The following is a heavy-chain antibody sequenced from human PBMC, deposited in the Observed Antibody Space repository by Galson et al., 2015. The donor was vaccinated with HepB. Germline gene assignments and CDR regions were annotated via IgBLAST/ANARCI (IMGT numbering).Heavy chain of an antibody. CDR3: ASRLGGTGDY. Sequence: SLRLSCAASGFTFSSYSMNWVRQAPGKGLEWVSFISSSSSYIYYADSVKGRFTISRDNAKNSLYLQMNSLRAEDTAVYYCASRLGGTGDYWGQGTLVTVSS. CDR1: GFTFSSYS. CDR2: ISSSSSYI. J-gene: IGHJ4*02. D-gene: IGHD1-7*01. V-gene: IGHV3-21*01.